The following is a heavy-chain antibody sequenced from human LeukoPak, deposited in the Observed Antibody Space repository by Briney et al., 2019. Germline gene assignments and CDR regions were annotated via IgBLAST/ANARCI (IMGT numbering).Heavy chain of an antibody. CDR2: ISGSGGST. J-gene: IGHJ4*02. CDR3: AKAPNSSIFGVVIGFFWY. CDR1: GFTFSSYA. D-gene: IGHD3-3*01. V-gene: IGHV3-23*01. Sequence: GGSLRLSCAASGFTFSSYARSWVRQAPGKGLEWVSAISGSGGSTYYADSVKGRFTISRDNSKNTLYLQMNSLRAEDTAVYYCAKAPNSSIFGVVIGFFWYWGQGPLVTVSS.